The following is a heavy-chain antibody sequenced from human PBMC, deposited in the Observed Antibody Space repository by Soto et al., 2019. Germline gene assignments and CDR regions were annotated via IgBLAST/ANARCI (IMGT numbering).Heavy chain of an antibody. CDR3: ARPWGQLSTYYYGMDT. CDR1: GFTFRNYA. D-gene: IGHD3-16*01. J-gene: IGHJ6*02. V-gene: IGHV3-30-3*01. Sequence: VGSLRLSCAASGFTFRNYAMHWVRQAPGKGLEWVATISYDGDNKYYTDSVKGPFTISRDNSKNTLYLQVNSLRPEDTAVYYCARPWGQLSTYYYGMDTWGQGTTVTVSS. CDR2: ISYDGDNK.